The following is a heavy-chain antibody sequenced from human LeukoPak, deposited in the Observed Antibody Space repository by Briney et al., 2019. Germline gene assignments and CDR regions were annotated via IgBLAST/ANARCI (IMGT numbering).Heavy chain of an antibody. V-gene: IGHV1-46*01. CDR2: INPSGGST. J-gene: IGHJ4*02. D-gene: IGHD5-18*01. Sequence: ASVNVSCKSSVYTFTNYYMHWLRQAPGQGIEGMGIINPSGGSTSYAQKFQGRVTMTTDTSTSTAYMELRSLRSDDTAVYYCARVVDTAMVEGYYFDYWGQGTLVTVSS. CDR1: VYTFTNYY. CDR3: ARVVDTAMVEGYYFDY.